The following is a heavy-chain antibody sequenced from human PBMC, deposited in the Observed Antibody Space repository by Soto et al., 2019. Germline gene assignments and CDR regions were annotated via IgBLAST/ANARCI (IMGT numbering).Heavy chain of an antibody. D-gene: IGHD3-10*01. V-gene: IGHV2-26*01. CDR1: GFSLSNARMG. CDR2: IFSNDEK. CDR3: ARILPAYGSGIFDP. J-gene: IGHJ5*02. Sequence: SGPTLVNPTETLTLTCTVSGFSLSNARMGVSWIRQPPGKALEWLAHIFSNDEKSYSTSLKSRLTISKDTSKSQVVLTMTNMDPVDTATYYCARILPAYGSGIFDPWGQGTLVTVSS.